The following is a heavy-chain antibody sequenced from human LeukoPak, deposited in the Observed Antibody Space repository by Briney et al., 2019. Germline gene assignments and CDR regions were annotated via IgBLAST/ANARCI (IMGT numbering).Heavy chain of an antibody. D-gene: IGHD6-13*01. V-gene: IGHV4-59*01. CDR3: ARVGTQQLEPYYFDY. J-gene: IGHJ4*02. CDR1: GGSISSYY. CDR2: IYYSGST. Sequence: SETLSLTCTVSGGSISSYYWSWIRQPPGKGLEWIGYIYYSGSTNYNPSLKSRVTISVDTSKNQFSLKLSSVTAADTAVYYCARVGTQQLEPYYFDYWGQGTLVIVSS.